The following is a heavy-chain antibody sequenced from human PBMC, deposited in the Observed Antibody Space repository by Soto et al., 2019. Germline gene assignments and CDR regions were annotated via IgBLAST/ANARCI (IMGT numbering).Heavy chain of an antibody. J-gene: IGHJ4*02. CDR3: AKDLAVADPRSYFDY. Sequence: PGGSLRLSCVGSGYIFSDYSMNWVRQAPGKGLEWVSYISSSGGVKYYADSAKGRFTVSRDNAKNTLYLQMNSLRAEDTAVYYCAKDLAVADPRSYFDYWGQGTLVTVSS. CDR1: GYIFSDYS. V-gene: IGHV3-48*01. CDR2: ISSSGGVK. D-gene: IGHD6-19*01.